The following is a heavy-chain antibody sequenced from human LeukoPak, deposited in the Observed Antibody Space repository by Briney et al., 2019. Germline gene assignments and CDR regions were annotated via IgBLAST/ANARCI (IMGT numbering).Heavy chain of an antibody. J-gene: IGHJ4*02. CDR2: IYPGDSDT. D-gene: IGHD3-22*01. CDR1: GYSFTSYW. V-gene: IGHV5-51*01. Sequence: GESLKISCKGSGYSFTSYWIGWVRQMPGKGLEWMGIIYPGDSDTRYSPSFQGQVTISADKSISTAYLQWSSLKASDTAMYCCARRSFSTYYYDSSVDYFDYWGQGTLVTVSS. CDR3: ARRSFSTYYYDSSVDYFDY.